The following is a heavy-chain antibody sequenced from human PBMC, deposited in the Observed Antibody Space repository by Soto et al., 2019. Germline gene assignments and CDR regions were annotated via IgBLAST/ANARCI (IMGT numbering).Heavy chain of an antibody. CDR2: ISYDGSNK. CDR1: GFTFSSYG. J-gene: IGHJ4*02. D-gene: IGHD3-22*01. CDR3: AKAYYDSSGYYYNY. V-gene: IGHV3-30*18. Sequence: QVQLVESGGGVVQPGRSLRLSCAASGFTFSSYGMHWVRQAPGKGLVWVAVISYDGSNKYYADSVKGRFTISRDNSKNTLYLQMNSLRAEDTAVYYCAKAYYDSSGYYYNYWGQGTLVTVSS.